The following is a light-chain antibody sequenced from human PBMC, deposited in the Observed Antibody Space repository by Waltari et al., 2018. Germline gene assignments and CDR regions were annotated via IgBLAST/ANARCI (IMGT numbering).Light chain of an antibody. CDR2: DVS. Sequence: QSALTQPASVSGSPGQSITISCTGTSSDVGGYNYVSWYQQHPGKATKLMIYDVSKRPSGVSKRFSGSKSVNTASLTIAGLQAEDEADYYCSSYTSSSTWVFGGGTKLTVL. CDR3: SSYTSSSTWV. V-gene: IGLV2-14*01. CDR1: SSDVGGYNY. J-gene: IGLJ3*02.